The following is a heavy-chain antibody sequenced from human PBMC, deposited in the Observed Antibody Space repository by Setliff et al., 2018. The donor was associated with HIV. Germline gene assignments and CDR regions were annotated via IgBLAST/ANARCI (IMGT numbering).Heavy chain of an antibody. CDR1: GNTFSSYA. D-gene: IGHD3-22*01. Sequence: GASVKVSCKASGNTFSSYAISWVRQAPGQGLEWMGGIIPILGIANYAQKFQGRVTITAVESTSTAYMELSSLRSEDTAVYYCARDYSPTFYYYDSSGTFDYWGQGTLVTVSS. V-gene: IGHV1-69*10. CDR2: IIPILGIA. J-gene: IGHJ4*02. CDR3: ARDYSPTFYYYDSSGTFDY.